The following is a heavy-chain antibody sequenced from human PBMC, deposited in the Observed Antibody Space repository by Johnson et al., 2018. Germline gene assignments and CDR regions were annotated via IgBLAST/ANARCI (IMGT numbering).Heavy chain of an antibody. CDR3: AREAKTELRLVDYSRDYSYGMDV. D-gene: IGHD3-16*01. J-gene: IGHJ6*02. CDR1: GFTFSRYA. V-gene: IGHV3-30*04. CDR2: ISYDGRNK. Sequence: QVQLVESGGGVVQPGRSLRLSCAASGFTFSRYAMHWVRQAPGKGLVWVAAISYDGRNKYYGDSLKGRFIISSDKSKNMLFLERNSLRAEDTALYYCAREAKTELRLVDYSRDYSYGMDVWGQGTTVTVSS.